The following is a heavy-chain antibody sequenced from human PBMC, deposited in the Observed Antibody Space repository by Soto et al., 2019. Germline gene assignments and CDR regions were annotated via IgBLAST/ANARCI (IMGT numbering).Heavy chain of an antibody. CDR2: ISAYNGNT. CDR3: ARSDRGLRSVTMDV. J-gene: IGHJ6*04. CDR1: GYTFTSYG. D-gene: IGHD3-10*02. V-gene: IGHV1-18*01. Sequence: ASVKVSCKASGYTFTSYGISWVRQALGQGLEWMGWISAYNGNTNYAQKLQGRVTMTTDTSTSTAYMELRSLRSDDTAVYYCARSDRGLRSVTMDVWGKGTTVTVSS.